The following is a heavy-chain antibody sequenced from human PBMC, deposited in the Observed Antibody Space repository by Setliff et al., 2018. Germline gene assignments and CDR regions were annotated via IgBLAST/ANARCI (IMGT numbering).Heavy chain of an antibody. Sequence: PSETLSLTCAVSGGSITSGSYYWSWIRQPAGEGLEWIGRVYSSVYSSGITSYNPSLKSRVTISMDTSKNQFSLGLTSVTAADTAVYYCARESAGDESVRHLYYTDVWGRGTTVTVSS. V-gene: IGHV4-61*02. D-gene: IGHD1-1*01. CDR1: GGSITSGSYY. CDR2: VYSSVYSSGIT. J-gene: IGHJ6*03. CDR3: ARESAGDESVRHLYYTDV.